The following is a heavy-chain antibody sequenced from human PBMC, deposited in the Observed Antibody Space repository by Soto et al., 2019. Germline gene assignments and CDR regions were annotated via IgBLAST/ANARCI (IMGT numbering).Heavy chain of an antibody. V-gene: IGHV4-39*01. CDR3: ARHAKSTFMVVAAIDAFDI. Sequence: PSETLSLTCAVYGGAFSSYYWGWIRQPPGKGLEWIGSIYYSGSTYYNPSLKSRVTISVDTSKNQFSLKLSSVTAADTAVYYCARHAKSTFMVVAAIDAFDIWGQGTMVTVSS. J-gene: IGHJ3*02. D-gene: IGHD2-15*01. CDR1: GGAFSSYY. CDR2: IYYSGST.